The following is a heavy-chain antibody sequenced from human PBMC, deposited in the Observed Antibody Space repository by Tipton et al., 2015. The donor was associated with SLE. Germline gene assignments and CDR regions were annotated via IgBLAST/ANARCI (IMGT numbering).Heavy chain of an antibody. Sequence: TLSLTCTASGGSISSYYWSWIRQPPGKGLEWIGYIYYSGGTNYNPSIKSRVTISVDTSKNQFSLKLSSVTAADTAVYYCARAYLPGSWGPRVGMDVWGQGTTATASS. CDR2: IYYSGGT. D-gene: IGHD6-13*01. CDR1: GGSISSYY. J-gene: IGHJ6*02. CDR3: ARAYLPGSWGPRVGMDV. V-gene: IGHV4-59*12.